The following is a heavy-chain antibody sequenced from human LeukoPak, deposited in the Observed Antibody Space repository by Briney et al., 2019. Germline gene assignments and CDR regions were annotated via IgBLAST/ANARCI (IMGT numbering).Heavy chain of an antibody. CDR1: GFTFTGYW. Sequence: GGSLRLSCAASGFTFTGYWMHWVRQVPGKGLVWVARINGDGSSTTYADFVKGRFTISRDNAKNTLDLQMNSLRAEDSAVYYCVRGSGVADSWGQGTLVTVSS. CDR2: INGDGSST. D-gene: IGHD7-27*01. CDR3: VRGSGVADS. J-gene: IGHJ5*01. V-gene: IGHV3-74*01.